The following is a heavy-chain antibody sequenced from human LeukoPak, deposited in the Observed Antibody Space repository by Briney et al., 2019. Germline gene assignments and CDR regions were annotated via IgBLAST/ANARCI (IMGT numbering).Heavy chain of an antibody. Sequence: ASVKVSCKASGGTFSSYAISWVRQAPGQGLEWMGGIIPIFGTANYAQKFRGRVTITADKSTSTAYMELSSLRSEDTAVYYCARFKGGYCSGGSCEYFDYWGQGTLVTVSS. V-gene: IGHV1-69*06. CDR3: ARFKGGYCSGGSCEYFDY. CDR2: IIPIFGTA. D-gene: IGHD2-15*01. CDR1: GGTFSSYA. J-gene: IGHJ4*02.